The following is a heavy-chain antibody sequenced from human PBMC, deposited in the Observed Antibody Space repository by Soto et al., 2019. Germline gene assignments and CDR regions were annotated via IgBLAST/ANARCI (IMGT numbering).Heavy chain of an antibody. CDR2: INAGNGDT. Sequence: ASVKVSCKASGYAFTTYAIHWVRQAPGQRLEWLGWINAGNGDTKYSQKFQGRVTMTTDTSTTTAYMELRSLRSDDTAVYYCARPVDYYYYDMDVWGQGTTVTVSS. V-gene: IGHV1-3*01. CDR1: GYAFTTYA. J-gene: IGHJ6*02. CDR3: ARPVDYYYYDMDV.